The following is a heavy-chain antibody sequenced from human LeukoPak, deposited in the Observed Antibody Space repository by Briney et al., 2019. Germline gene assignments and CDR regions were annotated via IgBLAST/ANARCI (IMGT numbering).Heavy chain of an antibody. CDR3: AKDTASSWWYFDL. CDR1: GFTFSSYS. J-gene: IGHJ2*01. CDR2: ISSSSSYI. D-gene: IGHD5-18*01. Sequence: GGSLRPSCAASGFTFSSYSMNWVRQAPGKGLEWVSSISSSSSYIYYADSVKGRFTISRDNAKNSLYLQMNSLRAEDTAVYYCAKDTASSWWYFDLWGRGTLVTVSS. V-gene: IGHV3-21*04.